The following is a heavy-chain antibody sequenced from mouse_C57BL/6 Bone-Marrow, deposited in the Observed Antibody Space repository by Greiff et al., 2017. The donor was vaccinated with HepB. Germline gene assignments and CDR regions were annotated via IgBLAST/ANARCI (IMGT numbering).Heavy chain of an antibody. CDR2: ISSGGSYT. CDR3: ARPLYYYGSSLYYFDY. Sequence: EVKLQESGGDLVKPGGSLKLSCAASGFTFSSYGMSWVRQTPDKRLEWVATISSGGSYTYYPDSVKGRFTISRDNAKNTLYLQMSSLKSEDTAMYYCARPLYYYGSSLYYFDYWGQGTTLTVSS. J-gene: IGHJ2*01. CDR1: GFTFSSYG. D-gene: IGHD1-1*01. V-gene: IGHV5-6*01.